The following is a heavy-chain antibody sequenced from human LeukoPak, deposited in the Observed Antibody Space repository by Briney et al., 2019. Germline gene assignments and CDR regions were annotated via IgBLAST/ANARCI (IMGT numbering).Heavy chain of an antibody. D-gene: IGHD1-26*01. J-gene: IGHJ3*02. CDR1: GYTLTELS. CDR3: ATQYSGSYLRAFDI. Sequence: ASVKVSCKVSGYTLTELSMHWVRQAPGKGLEWMGGFDPEDGETIYAQKFQGRVTMTEDTSTDTAYMELSSLRSEDTAVYYCATQYSGSYLRAFDIWGQGTMVTVSS. V-gene: IGHV1-24*01. CDR2: FDPEDGET.